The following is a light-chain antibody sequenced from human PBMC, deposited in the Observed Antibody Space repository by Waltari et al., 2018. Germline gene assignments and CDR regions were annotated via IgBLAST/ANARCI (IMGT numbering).Light chain of an antibody. CDR1: RRDIGTFDL. J-gene: IGLJ2*01. Sequence: QSALTQPASVSGSPGPSFTLSCTGTRRDIGTFDLVSWYQQYPGKAPKLMIYEVNKRPSGLSDRFSGSKSGNTASLTISGLQAEDEADYYCCSYAGRVVFGGGTKLTVL. V-gene: IGLV2-23*02. CDR3: CSYAGRVV. CDR2: EVN.